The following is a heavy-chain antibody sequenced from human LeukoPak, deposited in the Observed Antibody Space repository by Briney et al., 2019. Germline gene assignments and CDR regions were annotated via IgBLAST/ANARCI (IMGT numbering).Heavy chain of an antibody. J-gene: IGHJ4*02. CDR2: IYYSGST. CDR1: GGSFSGYY. V-gene: IGHV4-39*01. CDR3: ARLAGGFRWELLKGYFDY. D-gene: IGHD1-26*01. Sequence: KPSETLSLTCAVYGGSFSGYYWGWIRQPPGKGLEWIGSIYYSGSTYYNPSLKSRVTISVDASKNQFSLKLSSVTAADTAVYYCARLAGGFRWELLKGYFDYWGQGTLVTVSS.